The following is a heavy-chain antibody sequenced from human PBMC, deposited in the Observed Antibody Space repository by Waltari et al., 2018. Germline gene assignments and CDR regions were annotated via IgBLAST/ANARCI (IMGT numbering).Heavy chain of an antibody. J-gene: IGHJ6*04. V-gene: IGHV1-69*01. CDR1: GGTSSSYA. Sequence: QVQLVQSGAAVTKLGSSVKVSCKASGGTSSSYAISWVRQAPAQELEWMGGSRPIFGTANEAQKCRGRVTITADESTSTAYMELSSLRSEDTAVYYCARDALYYYDSSGYPPYLDVWGKGTTVTVSS. CDR3: ARDALYYYDSSGYPPYLDV. D-gene: IGHD3-22*01. CDR2: SRPIFGTA.